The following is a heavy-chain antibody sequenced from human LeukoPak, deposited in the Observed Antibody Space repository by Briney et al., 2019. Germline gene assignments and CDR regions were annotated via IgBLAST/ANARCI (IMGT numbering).Heavy chain of an antibody. CDR1: GFTFDDYA. CDR2: ISWNSGSM. D-gene: IGHD5-18*01. J-gene: IGHJ3*02. Sequence: SLRLSCAASGFTFDDYAMHWVRQAPGKGLEWVSGISWNSGSMDYADSVKGRFTISRDNAKNSLYLQMNSLRAEDTAVYYCARGAEGYSYERLPPGAFDIWGQGTMVTVSS. V-gene: IGHV3-9*01. CDR3: ARGAEGYSYERLPPGAFDI.